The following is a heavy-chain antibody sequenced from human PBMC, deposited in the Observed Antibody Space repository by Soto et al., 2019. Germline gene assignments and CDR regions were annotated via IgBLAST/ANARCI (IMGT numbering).Heavy chain of an antibody. CDR3: AGPSSGWSAHTGPGYIDL. D-gene: IGHD6-19*01. V-gene: IGHV3-53*02. CDR1: GFTVSSNY. Sequence: EVQLVETGGGLIQPGGSLRLSCAASGFTVSSNYMSWVRQAPGKGLEWVSVIYSGGSTYYADSVKGRFTISRDNSKNTLYLQMNSLRAEDTAVYYCAGPSSGWSAHTGPGYIDLWGRGTLVTVSS. CDR2: IYSGGST. J-gene: IGHJ2*01.